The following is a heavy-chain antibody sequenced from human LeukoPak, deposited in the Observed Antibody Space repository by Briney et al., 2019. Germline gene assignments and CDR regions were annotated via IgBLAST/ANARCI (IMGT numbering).Heavy chain of an antibody. V-gene: IGHV4-34*01. CDR2: INHSGST. Sequence: SETLSLTCAVYGGSFSGYYWSWIRQPPGKGLEWIGEINHSGSTNYSPSLKSRVTISVDTSKNQFSLKLSSVTAADTAVYYCARGYRIRLRLNWFDPWGQGTLVTVSS. CDR1: GGSFSGYY. D-gene: IGHD5/OR15-5a*01. CDR3: ARGYRIRLRLNWFDP. J-gene: IGHJ5*02.